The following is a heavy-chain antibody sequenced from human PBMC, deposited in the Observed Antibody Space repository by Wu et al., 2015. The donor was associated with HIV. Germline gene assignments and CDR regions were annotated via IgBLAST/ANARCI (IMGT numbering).Heavy chain of an antibody. CDR2: MNPNSGNT. V-gene: IGHV1-8*03. CDR3: ARERPYMVRGANYYYGMDV. Sequence: QVQLVQSGAEVKKPGASVKVSCKASGYTFTSYDINWVRQATGQGLEWMGWMNPNSGNTGYAQKFQGRVTITRNTSISTAYMELSSLRSEDTAVYYCARERPYMVRGANYYYGMDVWGQGTTVTVSS. D-gene: IGHD3-10*01. CDR1: GYTFTSYD. J-gene: IGHJ6*02.